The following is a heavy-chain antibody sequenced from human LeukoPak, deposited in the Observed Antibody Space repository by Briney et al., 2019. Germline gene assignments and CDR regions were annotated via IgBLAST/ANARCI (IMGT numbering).Heavy chain of an antibody. CDR3: KSGGAAPGSFDY. CDR2: IKYDGNEE. J-gene: IGHJ4*02. V-gene: IGHV3-7*01. CDR1: GFTFSRYW. D-gene: IGHD1-1*01. Sequence: SGGSLRLSCAASGFTFSRYWMSWMRQAPGKGLEWVANIKYDGNEEYYVDSVKGRFTISRDNAKNSLYLQLNSLRVEDTAVYYCKSGGAAPGSFDYWGQGTLVTVSP.